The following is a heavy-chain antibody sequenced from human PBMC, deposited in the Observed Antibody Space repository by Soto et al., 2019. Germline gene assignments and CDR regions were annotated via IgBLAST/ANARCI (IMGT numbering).Heavy chain of an antibody. CDR3: ARGDYYGSGSIPFDP. CDR1: GGTFSSYA. D-gene: IGHD3-10*01. J-gene: IGHJ5*02. CDR2: IIPIFGTA. Sequence: SVKVSCKASGGTFSSYAISWVRQAPGQGLEWMGGIIPIFGTANYAQKFQGRVTITADESTSTAYMELSSLRSEDTAVYYCARGDYYGSGSIPFDPWGQGXLVTVYS. V-gene: IGHV1-69*13.